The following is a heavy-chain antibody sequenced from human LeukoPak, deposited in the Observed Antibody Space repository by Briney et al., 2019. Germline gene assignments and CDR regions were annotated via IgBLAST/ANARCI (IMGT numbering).Heavy chain of an antibody. J-gene: IGHJ4*02. CDR3: ARGSGAAAGAFDY. D-gene: IGHD6-13*01. CDR2: EWYDGNNK. V-gene: IGHV3-33*01. Sequence: PGESLRLSCAASGFTFRSYGMHWVRQAPSKGLEWVAIEWYDGNNKYYADSVKGRFTVSGDNSKDTVSLQLNSLRAEDTAVYYCARGSGAAAGAFDYWGQGTLVTVPS. CDR1: GFTFRSYG.